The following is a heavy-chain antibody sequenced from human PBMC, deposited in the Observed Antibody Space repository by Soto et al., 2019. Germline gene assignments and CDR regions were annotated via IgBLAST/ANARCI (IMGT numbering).Heavy chain of an antibody. CDR3: ASLGGNAISGWFDP. D-gene: IGHD1-1*01. Sequence: SVKVSCKASGGTFSSYAISWVRQAPGQGLEWMGGIIPIFGTANYAQKFQGRVTITADKSTSTAYMEPSSLRSEDTAVYYCASLGGNAISGWFDPWGQGTLVTVSS. CDR2: IIPIFGTA. CDR1: GGTFSSYA. V-gene: IGHV1-69*06. J-gene: IGHJ5*02.